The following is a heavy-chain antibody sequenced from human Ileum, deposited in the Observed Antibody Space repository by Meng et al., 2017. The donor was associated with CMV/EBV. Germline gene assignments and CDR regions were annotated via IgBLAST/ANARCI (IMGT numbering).Heavy chain of an antibody. Sequence: CAVSGFTFRAYTLTWVRQAPGKGLAWVSVMSGGGHSIYYADSVKGRFTVSRDNSKNTFYLQMNSLRADDTAIYYCAKVLEWLGWFDPWGQGTLVTVSS. CDR3: AKVLEWLGWFDP. V-gene: IGHV3-23*01. D-gene: IGHD3-3*01. CDR1: GFTFRAYT. J-gene: IGHJ5*02. CDR2: MSGGGHSI.